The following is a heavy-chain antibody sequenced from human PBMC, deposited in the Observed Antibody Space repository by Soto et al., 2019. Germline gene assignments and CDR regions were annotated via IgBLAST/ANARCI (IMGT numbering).Heavy chain of an antibody. CDR1: GGSITGGGDY. J-gene: IGHJ4*02. Sequence: QLPLQEPGPGLVKPFQTLSLTCSVSGGSITGGGDYWSWIRQVPGKGLEWIGNIYYTGTTYYNAALKSRLSLSVDTSKSQFSLNLSSVTDADTAVYFCSRATTTVTTFDSWGQGTQVTVSS. CDR2: IYYTGTT. CDR3: SRATTTVTTFDS. V-gene: IGHV4-31*02. D-gene: IGHD4-17*01.